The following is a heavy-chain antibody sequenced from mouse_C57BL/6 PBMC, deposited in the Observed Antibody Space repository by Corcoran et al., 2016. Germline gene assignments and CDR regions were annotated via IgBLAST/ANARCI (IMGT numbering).Heavy chain of an antibody. J-gene: IGHJ3*01. V-gene: IGHV9-3*01. CDR1: GYTFTTYG. Sequence: QIQLVQSGPEQKKPGETVKISCKASGYTFTTYGMSWVKQAPGKGLKWMGWINTYSGVPTYADDFKGRFAFSLETSASTAYLQINNLKNEDTATYFCALDSSDYGFAYWGQGTLVTVSA. D-gene: IGHD3-2*02. CDR2: INTYSGVP. CDR3: ALDSSDYGFAY.